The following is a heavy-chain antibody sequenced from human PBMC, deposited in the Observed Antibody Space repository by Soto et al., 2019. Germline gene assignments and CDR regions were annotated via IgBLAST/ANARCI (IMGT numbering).Heavy chain of an antibody. CDR2: ISAYNGNT. CDR3: AREIRGRLRLGELSYDY. Sequence: QVQLVQSGAEVKKPGASVKVSCKASGYTFTSYGISWVRQAPGQGLERMGWISAYNGNTNYAQKLQGRVTMTTDTSTSTAYIELRSLRSDDTAVYYCAREIRGRLRLGELSYDYWGQGTLVTVSS. D-gene: IGHD3-16*02. CDR1: GYTFTSYG. V-gene: IGHV1-18*01. J-gene: IGHJ4*02.